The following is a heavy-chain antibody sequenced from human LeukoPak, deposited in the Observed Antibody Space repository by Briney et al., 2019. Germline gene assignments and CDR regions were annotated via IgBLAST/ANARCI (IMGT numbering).Heavy chain of an antibody. D-gene: IGHD1-26*01. CDR1: GFTFSNYS. CDR2: ISGSSSSI. V-gene: IGHV3-21*01. CDR3: ARDVVGATDYYYYYYYMDV. Sequence: PGGSLRLSCAASGFTFSNYSMNWVRQAPGKGLEWVSSISGSSSSIYYADAVKGRFTISRDNAKNSLYLQMNSLRAEDTAVYYCARDVVGATDYYYYYYYMDVWGKGTTVTVSS. J-gene: IGHJ6*03.